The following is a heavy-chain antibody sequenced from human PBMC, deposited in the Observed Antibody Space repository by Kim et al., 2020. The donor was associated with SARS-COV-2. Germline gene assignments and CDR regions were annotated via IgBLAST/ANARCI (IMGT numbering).Heavy chain of an antibody. CDR2: FVVGSGNT. Sequence: SVKVSCKASGFTFTSSAVQWVRQARGQRLEWIGWFVVGSGNTTYAQKFQERVTITRDMSTSTAYMELSSLRSEDTAVYYCAAGMVRYSSSSDYGMDAWGQRTTVTVSS. CDR1: GFTFTSSA. V-gene: IGHV1-58*01. D-gene: IGHD6-13*01. CDR3: AAGMVRYSSSSDYGMDA. J-gene: IGHJ6*02.